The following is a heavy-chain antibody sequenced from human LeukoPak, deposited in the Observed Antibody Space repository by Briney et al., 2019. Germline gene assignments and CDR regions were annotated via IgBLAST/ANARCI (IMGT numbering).Heavy chain of an antibody. CDR3: ARPHYCRGSSCSHFDY. V-gene: IGHV4-30-4*01. CDR2: IYYSGST. Sequence: NPSETLSLTCTVSGGSISSGDYYWSWIRQPPGKGLEWIGYIYYSGSTYYNPSLKSRVTISVDTSKNQFSLKLSSVTAADTAVYYCARPHYCRGSSCSHFDYWGQGTLVTVSS. D-gene: IGHD2-15*01. J-gene: IGHJ4*02. CDR1: GGSISSGDYY.